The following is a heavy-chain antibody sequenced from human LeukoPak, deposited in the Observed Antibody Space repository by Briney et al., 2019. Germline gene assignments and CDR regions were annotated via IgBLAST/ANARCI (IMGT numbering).Heavy chain of an antibody. J-gene: IGHJ4*02. D-gene: IGHD3-22*01. V-gene: IGHV5-51*01. CDR1: GYSFTSYW. CDR3: ARQGGQYYDSSGYYAGYYGY. Sequence: GESLKISCKGSGYSFTSYWIGWVRQMPGKGLEWMGIIYPGDSDTRYSPSFQGQVTISADKSISTAYLQWSSLKASDTAMYYCARQGGQYYDSSGYYAGYYGYWGQGTLVTVSS. CDR2: IYPGDSDT.